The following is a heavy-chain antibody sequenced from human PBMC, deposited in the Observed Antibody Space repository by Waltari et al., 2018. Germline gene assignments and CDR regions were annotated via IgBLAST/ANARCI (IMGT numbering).Heavy chain of an antibody. D-gene: IGHD2-2*01. CDR1: GSTSTSYD. V-gene: IGHV1-8*01. Sequence: QVQLVQSGAEVKKPGASVKVPCKASGSTSTSYDIKWVRRATGQGLEWMGWMNPNSGNTGYAQKFQGRVTMTRNTSISTAYMELSSLRSEDTAVYYCARSYCSSTSCYGEDAFDIWGQGTMVTVSS. J-gene: IGHJ3*02. CDR2: MNPNSGNT. CDR3: ARSYCSSTSCYGEDAFDI.